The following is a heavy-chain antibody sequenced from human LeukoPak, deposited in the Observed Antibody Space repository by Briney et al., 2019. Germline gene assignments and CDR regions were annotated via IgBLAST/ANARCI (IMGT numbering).Heavy chain of an antibody. Sequence: GGSLRLSCTASGFAFGDYAMSWVRQAPGKGLEWVGFIRSKAYGGTTEYAASVKGRFTISRDDSKSIAYLQMNSLKTEDTAVYYCTRIAHGIVGAPLDYWGQGTLVTVSS. CDR1: GFAFGDYA. CDR2: IRSKAYGGTT. V-gene: IGHV3-49*04. CDR3: TRIAHGIVGAPLDY. D-gene: IGHD1-26*01. J-gene: IGHJ4*02.